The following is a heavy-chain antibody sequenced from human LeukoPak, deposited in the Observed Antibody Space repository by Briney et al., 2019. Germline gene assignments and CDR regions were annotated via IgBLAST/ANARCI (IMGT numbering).Heavy chain of an antibody. CDR2: FDPEDGET. J-gene: IGHJ4*02. V-gene: IGHV1-24*01. CDR1: GYTLTELS. D-gene: IGHD3-10*01. CDR3: ATVVYFGSELRFDY. Sequence: ASVKVSCKVSGYTLTELSMHWVRQAPGKGLEWMGSFDPEDGETIYAQKFQDRVTMTEDTSTDTAYMELSSLRSEDTAMYYCATVVYFGSELRFDYWGQGTLVTVSS.